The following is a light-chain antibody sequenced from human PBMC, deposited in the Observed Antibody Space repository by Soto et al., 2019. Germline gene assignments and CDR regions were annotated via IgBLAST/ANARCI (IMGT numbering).Light chain of an antibody. Sequence: DIQMTQSPSSLSASVGDRVSITCRASQSISTWLAWYQQQPGGAPRLLIYDASSLQSGVPSRFSGNGSGTEFTLTISSLQPDDFSSYYCQQTYKNSWTFGPGTKVDIK. J-gene: IGKJ3*01. CDR3: QQTYKNSWT. CDR2: DAS. CDR1: QSISTW. V-gene: IGKV1-5*01.